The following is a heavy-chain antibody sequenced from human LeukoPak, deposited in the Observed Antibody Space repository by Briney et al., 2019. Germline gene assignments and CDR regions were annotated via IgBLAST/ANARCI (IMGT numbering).Heavy chain of an antibody. D-gene: IGHD2-21*01. CDR1: GGSISSGDYY. Sequence: SETLSLTCTVSGGSISSGDYYWSWIRQPPGKGLEWIGYIYYSGSTYYNPSLKSRVTISVDTSKNQFSLKLSSVTAADTAVYYCARVGYCGGDCHDAFDIWGQGTMVTVSS. CDR2: IYYSGST. J-gene: IGHJ3*02. V-gene: IGHV4-30-4*08. CDR3: ARVGYCGGDCHDAFDI.